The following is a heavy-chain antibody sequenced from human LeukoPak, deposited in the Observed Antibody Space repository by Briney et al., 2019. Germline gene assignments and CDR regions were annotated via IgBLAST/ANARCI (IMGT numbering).Heavy chain of an antibody. J-gene: IGHJ6*02. V-gene: IGHV3-48*02. CDR3: ARDYYGMDV. CDR2: ISSTSGTI. Sequence: GGSLRLSCAASGFTFRSHSMSWVRQSPGKGLECVSYISSTSGTIYYADSVKGRFTISRDNAKNSLYLQMNSLREEDTAVYYCARDYYGMDVWGQGTTVTVSS. CDR1: GFTFRSHS.